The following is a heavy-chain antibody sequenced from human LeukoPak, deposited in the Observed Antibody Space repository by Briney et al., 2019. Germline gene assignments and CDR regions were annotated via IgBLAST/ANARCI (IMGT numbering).Heavy chain of an antibody. Sequence: SVKVSCKASGGTFRSYAISWVRQAPGQGLERMGGIIPIFGTANYAQKFQGRVTITADKSTSTAYMELSSLRSEDTAVYYCVLFVYYDSSGYSSTDAFDIWGQGTMVTVSS. J-gene: IGHJ3*02. CDR2: IIPIFGTA. CDR1: GGTFRSYA. CDR3: VLFVYYDSSGYSSTDAFDI. D-gene: IGHD3-22*01. V-gene: IGHV1-69*06.